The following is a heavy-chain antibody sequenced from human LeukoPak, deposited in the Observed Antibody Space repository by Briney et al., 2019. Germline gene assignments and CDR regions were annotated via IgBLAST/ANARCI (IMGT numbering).Heavy chain of an antibody. Sequence: NPPGTLSLTCAVSGGSISSSNWWSWVRQPPGKGLEWIGEIYHSGSTNYNPSLKSRVTISVDKSKNQFSLKLSSVTAADTAVYYCARDYGGNSGTGAFDIWGQGTMVTVSS. V-gene: IGHV4-4*03. CDR2: IYHSGST. J-gene: IGHJ3*02. CDR1: GGSISSSNW. D-gene: IGHD4-23*01. CDR3: ARDYGGNSGTGAFDI.